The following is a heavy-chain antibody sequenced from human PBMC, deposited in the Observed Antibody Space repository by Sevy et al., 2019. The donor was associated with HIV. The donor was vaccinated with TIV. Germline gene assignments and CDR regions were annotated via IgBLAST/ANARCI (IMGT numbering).Heavy chain of an antibody. CDR2: ISASSGYI. V-gene: IGHV3-21*01. CDR3: ARDPRGGYYYSLDV. Sequence: GGSLRLSCAASGFTFSSYNMNWVRQAPGKGLEWVSSISASSGYIYYADSVKGRFTISRDNAKNSLYLQMNSLRAEDTAVYYCARDPRGGYYYSLDVWGQGTTLTVSS. J-gene: IGHJ6*02. D-gene: IGHD3-10*01. CDR1: GFTFSSYN.